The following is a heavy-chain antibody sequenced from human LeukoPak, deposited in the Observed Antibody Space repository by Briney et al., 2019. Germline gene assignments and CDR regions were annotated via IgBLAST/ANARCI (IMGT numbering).Heavy chain of an antibody. Sequence: GGSLRLTCVASGFTFRSDALSWVLQAPGEGLEWVSTIGDRGSVTFAADAVKGRFTISRDNSKNTMYLQMDTLRVVDTAVYYCAKVTRELDYSMDVWGQGTTVTVSS. D-gene: IGHD1-1*01. CDR1: GFTFRSDA. J-gene: IGHJ6*02. V-gene: IGHV3-23*01. CDR2: IGDRGSVT. CDR3: AKVTRELDYSMDV.